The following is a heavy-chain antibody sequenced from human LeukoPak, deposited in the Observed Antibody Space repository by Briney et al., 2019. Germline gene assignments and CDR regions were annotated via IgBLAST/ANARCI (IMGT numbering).Heavy chain of an antibody. CDR1: GFTFSSYS. Sequence: GGSLRLSCAASGFTFSSYSMNWVRQAPGKGLEWVSSISSSSGYIYYADSVKGRFTISRDNAKNSLYLQMNSLGAEDTAVYYCAREEGIVATTISDYWGQGTLVTVSS. CDR3: AREEGIVATTISDY. D-gene: IGHD5-12*01. CDR2: ISSSSGYI. V-gene: IGHV3-21*01. J-gene: IGHJ4*02.